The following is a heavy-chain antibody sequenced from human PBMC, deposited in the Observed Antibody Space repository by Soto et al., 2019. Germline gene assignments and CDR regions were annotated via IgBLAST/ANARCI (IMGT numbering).Heavy chain of an antibody. Sequence: GGSLRLSCAASGFTFTRYSMNWVRQAPGKGLEWFSSISSTTNYIYYGDSMKGRFTISRDNAKNSLYLEMNSLRAEDTAVYYCARESEDLTSNFDYWGQGTLVTVSS. CDR3: ARESEDLTSNFDY. J-gene: IGHJ4*02. CDR2: ISSTTNYI. CDR1: GFTFTRYS. V-gene: IGHV3-21*06.